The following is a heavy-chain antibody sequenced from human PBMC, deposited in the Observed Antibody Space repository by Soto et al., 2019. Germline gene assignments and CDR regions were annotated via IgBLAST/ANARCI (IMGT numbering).Heavy chain of an antibody. V-gene: IGHV4-59*08. CDR3: ASWGVYCTSTSCFERWFDP. Sequence: QVQLQESGPGLVKPSETLSLTCTVSGGSMSSYYWSWIRQPPGKGLEWIGYIYYSGSTNYNPSLTSRVTISVHTSKKQFSLKLSSVTAADTAVYYCASWGVYCTSTSCFERWFDPWGQGILVTVSS. CDR1: GGSMSSYY. D-gene: IGHD2-2*01. J-gene: IGHJ5*02. CDR2: IYYSGST.